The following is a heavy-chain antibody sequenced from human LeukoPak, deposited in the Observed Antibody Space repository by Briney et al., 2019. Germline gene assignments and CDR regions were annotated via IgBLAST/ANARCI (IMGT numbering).Heavy chain of an antibody. J-gene: IGHJ4*02. V-gene: IGHV1-18*01. Sequence: ASVKVSCRASGYTFTSYGISWVRQAPGQGLEWMGWISAYNGNTNYAQKLQGRVTMTTDTSTSTAYMELRSLGSDDTAVYYCARDRPYSSSWRTDYWGQGTLVTVSS. CDR1: GYTFTSYG. D-gene: IGHD6-13*01. CDR2: ISAYNGNT. CDR3: ARDRPYSSSWRTDY.